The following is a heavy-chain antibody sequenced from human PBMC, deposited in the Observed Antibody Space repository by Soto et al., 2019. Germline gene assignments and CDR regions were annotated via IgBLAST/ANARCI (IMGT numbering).Heavy chain of an antibody. V-gene: IGHV3-33*01. CDR1: GFTFSNYA. Sequence: GGSLRLSCAVSGFTFSNYAMHWVRQAPGKGLEWVAVIWYDGSNKYYADSVKGRFTISRDNSKNTLYLQMNSLRAEDTAVYYCAGAADYYCSGSYLVDHWGQGTLVTVSS. CDR2: IWYDGSNK. CDR3: AGAADYYCSGSYLVDH. J-gene: IGHJ4*02. D-gene: IGHD3-10*01.